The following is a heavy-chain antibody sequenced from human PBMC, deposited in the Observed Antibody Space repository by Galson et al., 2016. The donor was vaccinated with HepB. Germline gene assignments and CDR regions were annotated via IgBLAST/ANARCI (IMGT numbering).Heavy chain of an antibody. J-gene: IGHJ6*02. D-gene: IGHD1-7*01. CDR1: GFTFSRYA. Sequence: SLRLSCAASGFTFSRYAMTWVRQAPGRGLEWVSGLSGSGAHTYYADSVKGRFTISRDNSKNTLFLQLSSLRVEDTAVYYCAKGHTGSTVGWSDGMDVWGQGARVTVSS. V-gene: IGHV3-23*01. CDR2: LSGSGAHT. CDR3: AKGHTGSTVGWSDGMDV.